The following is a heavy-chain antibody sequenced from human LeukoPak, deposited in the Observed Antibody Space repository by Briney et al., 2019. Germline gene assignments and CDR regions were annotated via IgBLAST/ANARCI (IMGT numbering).Heavy chain of an antibody. Sequence: SETLSLTCTVSGGSISSCYWSWIRQPPGRGLEWIGYIYYSGSTNYNPSLKSRVTISVDTSKNQFSLKLSSVTAADTAVYYCARSKGSSWYGGGAFDIWGQGTMVTVSS. J-gene: IGHJ3*02. CDR2: IYYSGST. CDR3: ARSKGSSWYGGGAFDI. CDR1: GGSISSCY. V-gene: IGHV4-59*01. D-gene: IGHD6-13*01.